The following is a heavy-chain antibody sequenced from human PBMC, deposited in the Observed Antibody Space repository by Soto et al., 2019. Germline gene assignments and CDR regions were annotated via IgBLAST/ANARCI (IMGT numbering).Heavy chain of an antibody. D-gene: IGHD2-15*01. CDR3: ARAAPRSWSGRSCYSGRDY. CDR2: INHSGST. CDR1: DGSFSGYY. J-gene: IGHJ4*02. V-gene: IGHV4-34*01. Sequence: QVQLQQWGAGLLKPSETLSLTCAVYDGSFSGYYWSWIRQPPGKGLEWIGEINHSGSTNYNPSLKGRVTISVYTLKNQFSLRLRSGTAADTAVYYWARAAPRSWSGRSCYSGRDYWGPGTLVTVSS.